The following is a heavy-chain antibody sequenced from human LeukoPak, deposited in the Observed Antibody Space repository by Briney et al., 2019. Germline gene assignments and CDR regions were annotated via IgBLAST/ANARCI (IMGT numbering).Heavy chain of an antibody. D-gene: IGHD3-10*01. J-gene: IGHJ4*02. V-gene: IGHV1-18*01. Sequence: ASVKVSCKASGYTFSGYGINWVRQARGQGLEWMGWIRVYNGNPNYAQRFQGRVTMTTDTSTSTAYMELRSLRSDDTAVYYCARDLEGSGSYYTDYWGQGTLVTVSS. CDR2: IRVYNGNP. CDR3: ARDLEGSGSYYTDY. CDR1: GYTFSGYG.